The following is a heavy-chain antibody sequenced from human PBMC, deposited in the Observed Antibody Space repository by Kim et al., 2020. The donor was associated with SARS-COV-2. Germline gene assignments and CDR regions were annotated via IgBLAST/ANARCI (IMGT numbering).Heavy chain of an antibody. CDR3: AREVASSSPDYYYDY. CDR2: ISSSIRTI. V-gene: IGHV3-48*03. Sequence: GGSLRLSCVASGFTFSSYAMNWVRQAPGKGLEWVSYISSSIRTIYYADSVKGRFTISRDNAKNSLYLQMNSLKAEDTAIYYCAREVASSSPDYYYDYWGQGTLVTVSS. J-gene: IGHJ4*02. D-gene: IGHD6-13*01. CDR1: GFTFSSYA.